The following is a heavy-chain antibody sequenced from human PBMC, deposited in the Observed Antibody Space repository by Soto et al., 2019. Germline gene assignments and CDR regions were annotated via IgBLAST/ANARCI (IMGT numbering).Heavy chain of an antibody. J-gene: IGHJ6*02. CDR2: IIPILGIA. Sequence: QVQLVQSGAEVKKPGSSVKVSCKASGGTFSSYTISWVRQAPGQGLEWMGRIIPILGIANYAQKYQGRATXTXGKSTRTANMELSGLRSEDTAVYYCARGPEDTGMDVWGQGTTVTVSS. D-gene: IGHD2-15*01. V-gene: IGHV1-69*02. CDR3: ARGPEDTGMDV. CDR1: GGTFSSYT.